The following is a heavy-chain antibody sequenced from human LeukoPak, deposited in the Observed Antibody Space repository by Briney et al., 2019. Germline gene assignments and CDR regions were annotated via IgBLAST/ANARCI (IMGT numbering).Heavy chain of an antibody. V-gene: IGHV3-64D*06. CDR2: ISSNGGST. D-gene: IGHD5-18*01. CDR3: VKTAVDTARLDY. CDR1: GFTFSSYA. Sequence: GGSLRLSCSASGFTFSSYAMHWVRQAPGKGLEYVSAISSNGGSTYYADSVKGRFTISRDNSKNTLYLQMSSLRTEDAAVYYCVKTAVDTARLDYWGQGTLVTVSS. J-gene: IGHJ4*02.